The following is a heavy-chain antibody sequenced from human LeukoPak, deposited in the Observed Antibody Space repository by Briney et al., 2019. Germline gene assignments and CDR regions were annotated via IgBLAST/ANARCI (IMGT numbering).Heavy chain of an antibody. Sequence: SETLSLTCAVSGGSICSSNWWSWVRQPPGKGLEWIGEIYHSGSTNYNPSLKSRVTISVDKSKNQFSLKLSSVTAADTAVYYCARDTGYSSSLGDYWGQGTLVTVSS. CDR3: ARDTGYSSSLGDY. J-gene: IGHJ4*02. D-gene: IGHD6-13*01. V-gene: IGHV4-4*02. CDR1: GGSICSSNW. CDR2: IYHSGST.